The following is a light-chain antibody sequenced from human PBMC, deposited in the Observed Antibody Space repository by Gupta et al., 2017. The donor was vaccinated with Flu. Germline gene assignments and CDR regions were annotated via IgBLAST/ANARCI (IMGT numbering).Light chain of an antibody. CDR3: KSNGGSRSGV. Sequence: TITISCTGSSSNIGTCFDVAWYHLRPWTATKLQMYAITIRPSGLSQRFSDSTSGTSASLSITGRQAEEEADYYCKSNGGSRSGVFGGGTKLTVL. V-gene: IGLV1-40*01. J-gene: IGLJ3*02. CDR2: AIT. CDR1: SSNIGTCFD.